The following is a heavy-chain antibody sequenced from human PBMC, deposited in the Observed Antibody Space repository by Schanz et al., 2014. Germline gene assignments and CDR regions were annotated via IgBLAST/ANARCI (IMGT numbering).Heavy chain of an antibody. CDR1: GFTFSSYA. J-gene: IGHJ4*02. Sequence: QEQLVESGGGLVKPGGSLRLSCAASGFTFSSYAMHWVRQAPGKGLEWVALISNDGSIKYYADSVKGRFTISRDNSKNALYLQMSTLRAEDTAVYYCARAHGNNWYGKGLDYWGQGTQVTVSS. D-gene: IGHD1-1*01. V-gene: IGHV3-30-3*01. CDR3: ARAHGNNWYGKGLDY. CDR2: ISNDGSIK.